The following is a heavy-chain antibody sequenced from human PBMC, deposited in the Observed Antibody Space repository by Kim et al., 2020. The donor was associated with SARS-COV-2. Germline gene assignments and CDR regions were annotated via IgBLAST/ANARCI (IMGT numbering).Heavy chain of an antibody. CDR3: ARNMWSDFVTAVDV. V-gene: IGHV3-9*01. J-gene: IGHJ6*04. CDR1: GFTFADYA. D-gene: IGHD2-21*02. CDR2: ISWNSGSI. Sequence: GGSLRLSCAVSGFTFADYAMHWVRQAPGKGLEWVSGISWNSGSIGYADSVKGRFTISRDNAKSSLYLQMNSLRGEDTALYYCARNMWSDFVTAVDVWGKGTTVIVSS.